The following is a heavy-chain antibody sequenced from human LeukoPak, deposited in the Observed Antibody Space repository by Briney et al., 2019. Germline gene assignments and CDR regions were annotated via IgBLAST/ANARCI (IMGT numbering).Heavy chain of an antibody. J-gene: IGHJ6*02. Sequence: PGGSLRLPCAASGFTFSTYAMSWVRQAPGKGLEWVSGMTGNGGSLYYAGSVKGRFTISRDNSKNTLYVQMNSLRADDTAVYYCARGRGSDGLDVWGQGTTVTVSS. CDR3: ARGRGSDGLDV. CDR1: GFTFSTYA. CDR2: MTGNGGSL. V-gene: IGHV3-23*01.